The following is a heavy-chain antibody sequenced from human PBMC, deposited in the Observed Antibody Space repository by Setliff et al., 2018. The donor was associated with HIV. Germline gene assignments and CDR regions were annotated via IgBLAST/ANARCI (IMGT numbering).Heavy chain of an antibody. CDR2: IYYSGSP. CDR1: GGSISSHY. Sequence: PSETLSLTCTVSGGSISSHYWNWIRQPPGKGLEWIGYIYYSGSPNYNPSLKSRVTISVDTSKNQFSLNLSSVTAADTAVYYCARATTTPIAGMLAPPPDYWGQGTLVTVSS. CDR3: ARATTTPIAGMLAPPPDY. D-gene: IGHD6-13*01. V-gene: IGHV4-59*11. J-gene: IGHJ4*02.